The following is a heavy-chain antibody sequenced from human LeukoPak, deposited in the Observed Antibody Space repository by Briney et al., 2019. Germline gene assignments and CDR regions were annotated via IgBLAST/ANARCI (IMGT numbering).Heavy chain of an antibody. J-gene: IGHJ4*02. V-gene: IGHV5-51*01. D-gene: IGHD5-24*01. CDR1: GYSFTSYW. Sequence: GESLKISCKGSGYSFTSYWIGWVRQMPGKGLEWMGIIYPGDSDTRYSQSFQGQVTISADKSISTAYLQWSSLKASDTAMYYCARVGDGYNYVGYHDYWGQGTLVTVSS. CDR3: ARVGDGYNYVGYHDY. CDR2: IYPGDSDT.